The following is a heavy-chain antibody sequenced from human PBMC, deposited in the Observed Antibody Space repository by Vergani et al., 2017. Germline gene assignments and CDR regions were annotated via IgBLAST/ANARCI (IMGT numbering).Heavy chain of an antibody. CDR2: IYHSGST. V-gene: IGHV4-38-2*02. Sequence: QVQLQESGPGLVKPSETLSLTCAVSGYSISSGYSWGWIRQPPGKGLEWIGNIYHSGSTYYNPSLKSRVTISVDTSKNQFSLKLSSVTAADTAVYYCAREKGRVAGFDPWGQGTLVTVSS. J-gene: IGHJ5*02. D-gene: IGHD5/OR15-5a*01. CDR3: AREKGRVAGFDP. CDR1: GYSISSGYS.